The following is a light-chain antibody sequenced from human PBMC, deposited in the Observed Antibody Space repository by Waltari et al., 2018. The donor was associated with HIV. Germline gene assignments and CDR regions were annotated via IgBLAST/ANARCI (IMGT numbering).Light chain of an antibody. CDR3: CSYAGTSPYV. CDR1: AGIFGVFTL. CDR2: EGS. V-gene: IGLV2-23*01. Sequence: QSPLPHPAPVSGSPGQSIPIPSTGTAGIFGVFTLFSWYQQHPGKAPKLMIYEGSKRPSGVSNRFSGSKSGNTASLTISGLQAEDEADYYCCSYAGTSPYVFGTGTKVTVL. J-gene: IGLJ1*01.